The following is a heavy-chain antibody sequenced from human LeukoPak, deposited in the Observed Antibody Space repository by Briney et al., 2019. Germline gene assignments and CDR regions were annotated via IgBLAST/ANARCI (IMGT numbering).Heavy chain of an antibody. CDR1: GSIFTSYW. CDR3: ARHQYYYDSSGNYGWFDS. Sequence: PGESLQISYQGSGSIFTSYWIGWVRQLPGKGLEWMGISHPINSDTKYSPSFQGKVTISADKSSSTAYLQWNSLKASDTAMYYCARHQYYYDSSGNYGWFDSWGQGTLVTVSS. V-gene: IGHV5-51*01. J-gene: IGHJ5*01. CDR2: SHPINSDT. D-gene: IGHD3-22*01.